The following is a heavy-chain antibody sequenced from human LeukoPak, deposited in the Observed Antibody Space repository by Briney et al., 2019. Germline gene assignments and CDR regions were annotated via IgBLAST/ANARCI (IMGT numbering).Heavy chain of an antibody. D-gene: IGHD5-18*01. J-gene: IGHJ6*03. Sequence: GASVKVSCKASGYTFTSYYVHWVRQAPGQGLEWMGVIKPSDGFTSYAQKFQGRLTVTRDMSTSTVYMELSSLRSEDTAVYYCARDGTWIQLWLTILDTKGRYMDVWGKGTTVTVSS. V-gene: IGHV1-46*01. CDR3: ARDGTWIQLWLTILDTKGRYMDV. CDR1: GYTFTSYY. CDR2: IKPSDGFT.